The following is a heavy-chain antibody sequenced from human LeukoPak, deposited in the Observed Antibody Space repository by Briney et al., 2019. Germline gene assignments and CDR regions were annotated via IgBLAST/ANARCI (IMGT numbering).Heavy chain of an antibody. D-gene: IGHD1-26*01. CDR2: IYYSGST. CDR1: GGSISSSSYY. Sequence: SETLSLTCTVSGGSISSSSYYWGWIRQPPGKGLEWIGSIYYSGSTYYNPSLKSRVTMSVDTSKNQFSLKLSSVTAADTAVYYCARGPSTGGSYKHAFDIWGQGTMVTVSS. V-gene: IGHV4-39*07. J-gene: IGHJ3*02. CDR3: ARGPSTGGSYKHAFDI.